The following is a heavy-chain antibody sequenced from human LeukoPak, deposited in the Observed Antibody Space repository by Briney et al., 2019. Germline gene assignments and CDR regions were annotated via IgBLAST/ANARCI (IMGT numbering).Heavy chain of an antibody. Sequence: ASVKVSCKASGYTFTGYFVHWVRQAPGQGLEWMGWINPKSAVTNYAQKLQGRVTMTTDTSTSTAYMELRSLRSDDTAVYYCARDRKFSYYDILTGYYSPSYFDYWGQGTLVTVSS. CDR2: INPKSAVT. CDR1: GYTFTGYF. CDR3: ARDRKFSYYDILTGYYSPSYFDY. D-gene: IGHD3-9*01. V-gene: IGHV1-2*02. J-gene: IGHJ4*02.